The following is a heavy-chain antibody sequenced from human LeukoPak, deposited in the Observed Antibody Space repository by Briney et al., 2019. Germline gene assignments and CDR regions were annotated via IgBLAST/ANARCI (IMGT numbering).Heavy chain of an antibody. Sequence: GGSLRLSCAASGFTFSSYSMNWVRQAPGKGLEWVSYISSSSSTIYYADSVKGRFTISRDSAKKSLYLQMNSLRAEDTAVYYCAKGTGYSSSWPLFYFDYWGQGTLVTVSS. CDR3: AKGTGYSSSWPLFYFDY. CDR2: ISSSSSTI. D-gene: IGHD6-13*01. CDR1: GFTFSSYS. V-gene: IGHV3-48*01. J-gene: IGHJ4*02.